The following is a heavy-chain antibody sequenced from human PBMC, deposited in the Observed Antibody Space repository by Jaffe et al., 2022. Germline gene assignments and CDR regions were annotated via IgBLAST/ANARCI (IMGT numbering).Heavy chain of an antibody. CDR1: GGSISSYY. CDR2: IYYSGST. V-gene: IGHV4-59*01. CDR3: ARDEGNWVGHMDV. Sequence: QVQLQESGPGLVKPSETLSLTCTVSGGSISSYYWSWIRQPPGKGLEWIGYIYYSGSTNYNPSLKSRVTISVDTSKNQFSLKLSSVTAADTAVYYCARDEGNWVGHMDVWGKGTTVTVSS. D-gene: IGHD1-26*01. J-gene: IGHJ6*03.